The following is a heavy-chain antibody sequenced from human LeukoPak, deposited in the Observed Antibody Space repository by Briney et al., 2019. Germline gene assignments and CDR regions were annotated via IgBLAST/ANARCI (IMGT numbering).Heavy chain of an antibody. CDR2: IYHSGST. D-gene: IGHD5-12*01. J-gene: IGHJ4*02. CDR1: GGSISSGGYS. V-gene: IGHV4-30-2*01. CDR3: ARAVEGIVATISHFDY. Sequence: SQTLSLTCAVSGGSISSGGYSWSWIRQPPGKGLEWIGYIYHSGSTYYNPSLKSRVTISVDRSKNQFSLKLSSVTAADTAVYYCARAVEGIVATISHFDYWGQGTLVTVSS.